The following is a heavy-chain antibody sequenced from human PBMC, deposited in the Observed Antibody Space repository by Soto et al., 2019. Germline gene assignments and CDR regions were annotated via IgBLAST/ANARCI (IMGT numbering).Heavy chain of an antibody. V-gene: IGHV4-59*01. D-gene: IGHD1-26*01. CDR1: GGSISSYY. CDR2: IYYSGST. J-gene: IGHJ4*02. CDR3: ARDRGGSYDY. Sequence: SETLSLTCTVSGGSISSYYWSWIRQPPGKGLEWIGYIYYSGSTNYNPSLKSRVTISVDTSKNQFSLKLSSVTAADTAVYYCARDRGGSYDYWGQGTLVTVSS.